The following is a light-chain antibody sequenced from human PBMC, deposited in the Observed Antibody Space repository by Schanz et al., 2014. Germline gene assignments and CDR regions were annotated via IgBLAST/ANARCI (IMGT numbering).Light chain of an antibody. V-gene: IGKV3-11*01. CDR3: QQGT. J-gene: IGKJ2*01. Sequence: EIVLTQSPAILSLSPGDRATLSCRASQNIDRYLDWYQQKPGRPPRLLIHDVSNRATGIPARFIGSGSGTDFTLTISSLEPEDFAVYYCQQGTFGQGTKVEIK. CDR1: QNIDRY. CDR2: DVS.